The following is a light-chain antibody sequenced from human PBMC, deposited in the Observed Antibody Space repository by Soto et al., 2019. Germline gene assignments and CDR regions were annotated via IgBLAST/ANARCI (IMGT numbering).Light chain of an antibody. Sequence: QSALTQPPSASGIPGQRVTISCSGSSSNVGGNPVNWYQHVPTTAPKLLIYTNTQRPSGVPDRFSGSKSGTSASLAISGLQSEDEADYYCASWDDSLNGPVFGTGTKVTVL. J-gene: IGLJ1*01. CDR2: TNT. CDR1: SSNVGGNP. V-gene: IGLV1-44*01. CDR3: ASWDDSLNGPV.